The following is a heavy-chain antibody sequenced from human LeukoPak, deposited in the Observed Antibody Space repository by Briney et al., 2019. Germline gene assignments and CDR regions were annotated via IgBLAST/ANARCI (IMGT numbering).Heavy chain of an antibody. J-gene: IGHJ5*02. V-gene: IGHV3-30*02. CDR1: GFIFISFS. CDR2: IRYDGSTK. Sequence: PGGSLRLSCVASGFIFISFSMHWVRQAPGKGLEWVAFIRYDGSTKYYADSVKGRFTISMDNSRNTLYLEMNSLRADDTAVYYCAKSIDHWGQGTLVTVSS. CDR3: AKSIDH.